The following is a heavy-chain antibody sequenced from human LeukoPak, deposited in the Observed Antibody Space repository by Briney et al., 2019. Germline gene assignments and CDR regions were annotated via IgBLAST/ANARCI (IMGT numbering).Heavy chain of an antibody. D-gene: IGHD2-8*01. CDR1: GYTFTGYY. V-gene: IGHV1-2*02. CDR3: ASFFCISAVCYYLDY. Sequence: ASVKVSCKASGYTFTGYYMHWVRQAPGQGLEWMGWINPNSGGTNYAQKFQGRVTMTRDTSTSTVYMELSSLRSEDTAVYYCASFFCISAVCYYLDYWGQGTLVTVSS. J-gene: IGHJ4*02. CDR2: INPNSGGT.